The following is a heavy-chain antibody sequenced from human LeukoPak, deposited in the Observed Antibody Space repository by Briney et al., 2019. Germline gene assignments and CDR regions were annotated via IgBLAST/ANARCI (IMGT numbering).Heavy chain of an antibody. J-gene: IGHJ4*02. CDR3: ARGLLWFGDPTDY. D-gene: IGHD3-10*01. V-gene: IGHV1-2*02. CDR1: GYIFTGYY. CDR2: INPNSGDT. Sequence: GASVKVSCKASGYIFTGYYMHWVRQAPGQGLEWMGWINPNSGDTNYAQKFQGRVTMTRDTSISTAYMELSRLRSDDTAVYYCARGLLWFGDPTDYWGQGTLVTVSS.